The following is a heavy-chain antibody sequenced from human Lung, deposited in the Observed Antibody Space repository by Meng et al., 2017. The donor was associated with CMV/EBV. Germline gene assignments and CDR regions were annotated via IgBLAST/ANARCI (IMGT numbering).Heavy chain of an antibody. CDR1: GYIFTKYG. CDR2: ISAYNGDT. CDR3: ARDAGTIAVSGSGGY. Sequence: ASVXVSXXASGYIFTKYGVNWMRQAPGQGPEWMGWISAYNGDTMYAPKVQGRVTMTTDTSTSTAYMELRGLRSDDTAVYYCARDAGTIAVSGSGGYWGQGXLVTVSS. J-gene: IGHJ4*02. D-gene: IGHD6-19*01. V-gene: IGHV1-18*01.